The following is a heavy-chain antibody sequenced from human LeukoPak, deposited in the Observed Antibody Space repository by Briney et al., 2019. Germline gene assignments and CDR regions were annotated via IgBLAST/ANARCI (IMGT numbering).Heavy chain of an antibody. D-gene: IGHD6-13*01. Sequence: SVKVSCKTSGGTLGSYAISWVRQAPGQGLEWMGGIIPIFGTANYAQKFQGRVTIAANESTSTAYMELSSLRSEHTAVYYCASLPIGSSWSVGPFDPWGQGTLVIVSS. CDR1: GGTLGSYA. J-gene: IGHJ5*02. CDR2: IIPIFGTA. CDR3: ASLPIGSSWSVGPFDP. V-gene: IGHV1-69*13.